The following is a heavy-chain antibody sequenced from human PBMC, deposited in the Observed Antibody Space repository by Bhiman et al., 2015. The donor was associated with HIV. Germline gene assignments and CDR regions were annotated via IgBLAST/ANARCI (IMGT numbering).Heavy chain of an antibody. V-gene: IGHV3-NL1*01. D-gene: IGHD5-24*01. J-gene: IGHJ3*02. CDR2: LYSSGNT. CDR1: GFTFSSYG. Sequence: QVQLVESGGGVVQPGGSLRLSCAASGFTFSSYGMHWVRQAPGKGLEWVSTLYSSGNTYYADSVKGRFTISRDSSKNTLYLQIDTLKAEDTAVYYCARSKLQFLAPDAFDIWGQGTMVTVSS. CDR3: ARSKLQFLAPDAFDI.